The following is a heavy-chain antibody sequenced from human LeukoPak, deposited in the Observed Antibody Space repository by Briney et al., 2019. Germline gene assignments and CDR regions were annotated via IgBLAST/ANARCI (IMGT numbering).Heavy chain of an antibody. Sequence: GGSLRLSCAASGFTLSTYWMVWVRQAPGKGLEWAANIKQDGSEKYYVDSVKGRFTISRDNAKNSLYLQMNSLRDEDTAVYYCARDPGRTRYDYWGQEPWSPSPQ. CDR1: GFTLSTYW. V-gene: IGHV3-7*01. CDR3: ARDPGRTRYDY. CDR2: IKQDGSEK. J-gene: IGHJ4*01.